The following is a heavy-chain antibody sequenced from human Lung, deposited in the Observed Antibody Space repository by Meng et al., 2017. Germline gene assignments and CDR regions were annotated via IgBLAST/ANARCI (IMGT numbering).Heavy chain of an antibody. D-gene: IGHD3-10*01. Sequence: ASVKVSCKASGYTFTSYGISWVRQAPGQGLEWMGWISAYNGNTNYAQKLQGRVTMTTDTSTSTAYMELRSLRSDDTAVYYCARGATGSYWGYYYYGMHVWGQGTTVTVSS. V-gene: IGHV1-18*01. CDR1: GYTFTSYG. CDR3: ARGATGSYWGYYYYGMHV. CDR2: ISAYNGNT. J-gene: IGHJ6*02.